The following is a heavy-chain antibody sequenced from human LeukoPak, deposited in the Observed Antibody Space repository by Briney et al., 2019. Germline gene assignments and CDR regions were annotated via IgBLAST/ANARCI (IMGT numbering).Heavy chain of an antibody. J-gene: IGHJ5*02. D-gene: IGHD2-2*02. CDR1: GYTFTGYY. V-gene: IGHV1-2*02. CDR2: INPNSGGT. Sequence: ASVKVSCKASGYTFTGYYMHWVRQAPGQGLEWMGWINPNSGGTNYAQKFQGRVTMTRDTSISTAYMELSRLRSDDTAVYYCAMTATYCSSTSCYSEAFDPWGQGTLVTVSS. CDR3: AMTATYCSSTSCYSEAFDP.